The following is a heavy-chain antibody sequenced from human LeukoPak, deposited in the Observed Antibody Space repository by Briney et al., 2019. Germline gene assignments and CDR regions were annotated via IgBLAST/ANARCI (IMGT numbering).Heavy chain of an antibody. Sequence: GASVKVSCTASGYTFTSYDINWVRQTTGQGLEWMGWMNPNSGNTGYAQKFQGRATMTRNTSISTAYMELSSLRSEDTAVYYCARDYGGSSGWFDPWGQGTLVTVSS. CDR3: ARDYGGSSGWFDP. J-gene: IGHJ5*02. D-gene: IGHD4-23*01. V-gene: IGHV1-8*01. CDR2: MNPNSGNT. CDR1: GYTFTSYD.